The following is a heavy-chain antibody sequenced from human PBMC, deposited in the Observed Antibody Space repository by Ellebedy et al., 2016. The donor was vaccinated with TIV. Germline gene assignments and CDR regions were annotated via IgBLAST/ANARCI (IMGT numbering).Heavy chain of an antibody. CDR1: GFTFRSYG. CDR2: IVSDGSKQ. CDR3: ARDDASDGNAFDF. V-gene: IGHV3-33*01. J-gene: IGHJ3*01. D-gene: IGHD1-14*01. Sequence: GESLKISCAASGFTFRSYGMHSVRQAPGKGLEWVAVIVSDGSKQHYADSVKGRFTISRDNSKNTLFLEIDSLSAEDTAVYYCARDDASDGNAFDFWGQGTMVTVSS.